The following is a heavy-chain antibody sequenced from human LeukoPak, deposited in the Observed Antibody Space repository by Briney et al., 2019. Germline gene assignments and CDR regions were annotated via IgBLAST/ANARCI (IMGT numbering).Heavy chain of an antibody. Sequence: GGSLRLACAASASTFSNDAIHWVRQAPGKGLEWAAVVSYDETNKYYADSVKGRFTISRDNSKNTVYLQMSSLRAEDTAMYYCARAFCCCGSSCHGRWGNYYYAKEVWGQGTTVTVSS. J-gene: IGHJ6*02. D-gene: IGHD2-2*01. V-gene: IGHV3-30-3*01. CDR2: VSYDETNK. CDR1: ASTFSNDA. CDR3: ARAFCCCGSSCHGRWGNYYYAKEV.